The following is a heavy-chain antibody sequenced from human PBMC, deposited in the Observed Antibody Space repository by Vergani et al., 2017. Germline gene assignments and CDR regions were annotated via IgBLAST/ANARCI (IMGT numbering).Heavy chain of an antibody. D-gene: IGHD2-2*01. CDR3: ARDASVPGGINWFDP. Sequence: QVQLQESGPGLVKPSQTLSLTCTVSGGSISSGGYYWSWIRQHPGKGLEWIGYIYYSGSTYYNPSLKSRVTISVDTSKNQCSLKLSSVTAADPAVYYCARDASVPGGINWFDPWGQGTLVTVSS. J-gene: IGHJ5*02. V-gene: IGHV4-31*03. CDR2: IYYSGST. CDR1: GGSISSGGYY.